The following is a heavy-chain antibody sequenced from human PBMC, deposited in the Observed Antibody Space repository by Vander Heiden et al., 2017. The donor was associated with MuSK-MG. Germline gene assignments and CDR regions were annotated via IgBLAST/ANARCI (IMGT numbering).Heavy chain of an antibody. CDR2: VFTSGGT. CDR1: GLTVSNNY. CDR3: ARRSRDAFDI. V-gene: IGHV3-66*01. Sequence: EVQLVESGGDLVQPGGSLRLSCAASGLTVSNNYMPWVRQAPGKGLECVAVVFTSGGTYYADSARGRFTISRDSSKNTLYLQMKSLRAEDTAVYYCARRSRDAFDIWGQGTMVTVSS. J-gene: IGHJ3*02.